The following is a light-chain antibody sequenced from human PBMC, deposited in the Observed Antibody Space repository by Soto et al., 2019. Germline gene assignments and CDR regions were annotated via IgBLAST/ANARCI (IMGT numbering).Light chain of an antibody. CDR3: SSYTGSSTLYV. V-gene: IGLV2-14*01. CDR2: EVS. CDR1: SSDVGGYNY. J-gene: IGLJ1*01. Sequence: QSALTQPASVSGSPGQSITISCTGTSSDVGGYNYVSWYQQYPGKAPKLMIYEVSNRPSGVSNRFSGSKSGNTASLTISGLQAEDEADYYCSSYTGSSTLYVFGTGTKLTVL.